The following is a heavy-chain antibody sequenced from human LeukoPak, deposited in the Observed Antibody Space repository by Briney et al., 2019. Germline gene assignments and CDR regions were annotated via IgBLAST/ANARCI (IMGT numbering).Heavy chain of an antibody. J-gene: IGHJ4*02. D-gene: IGHD5-18*01. V-gene: IGHV4-59*12. Sequence: PSETLSLTCTVSGGSISSYYWSWIRQPPGKGLEWIGYIYYSGSTNYNPSLKSRVTISVDTSKNQFSLKLSSVTAADTAVYYCAREGTAMVDIDYWGQGTLVTVSS. CDR2: IYYSGST. CDR3: AREGTAMVDIDY. CDR1: GGSISSYY.